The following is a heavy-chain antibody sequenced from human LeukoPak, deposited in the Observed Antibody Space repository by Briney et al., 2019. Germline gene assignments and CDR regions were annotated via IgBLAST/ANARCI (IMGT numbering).Heavy chain of an antibody. D-gene: IGHD1-26*01. Sequence: SETLSLTCTVSGGSISSSSHYWAWIRQPPGKGLEWIGSIYYSGSSYYNPSLNSRVTISVDTSKNQFSLKLSSVTAADTAVYYCARLEWELNFDYWGQGTLVTVSS. CDR1: GGSISSSSHY. CDR3: ARLEWELNFDY. J-gene: IGHJ4*02. V-gene: IGHV4-39*07. CDR2: IYYSGSS.